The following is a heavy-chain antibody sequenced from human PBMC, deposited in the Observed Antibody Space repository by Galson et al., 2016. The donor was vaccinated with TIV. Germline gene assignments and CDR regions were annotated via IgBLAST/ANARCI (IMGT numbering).Heavy chain of an antibody. CDR1: GFTFSTYW. CDR3: ARWALDTDREYYYYYGLDV. CDR2: ISGYGTRT. V-gene: IGHV3-74*01. J-gene: IGHJ6*02. D-gene: IGHD5-18*01. Sequence: SLRLSCAASGFTFSTYWMNWVRQAPGKGLVWVSRISGYGTRTNYADSVKGRFTISRDNAKNTLYLQMNSLSADDTAVYYCARWALDTDREYYYYYGLDVWGQGTTVTVSS.